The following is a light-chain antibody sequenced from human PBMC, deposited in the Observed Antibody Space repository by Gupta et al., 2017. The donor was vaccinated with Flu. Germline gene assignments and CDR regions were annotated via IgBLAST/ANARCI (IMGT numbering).Light chain of an antibody. CDR3: QQYGSSQIT. V-gene: IGKV3-20*01. Sequence: EIVLTQSPGTLSLSPGERATLSCRASQSVRSTYLAWYQQKLGQAPRLLMYGSPSRATGIPDRFTGSGSGTDFTLTISRLEAEDFAVYYCQQYGSSQITFGQGTRLEIK. J-gene: IGKJ5*01. CDR2: GSP. CDR1: QSVRSTY.